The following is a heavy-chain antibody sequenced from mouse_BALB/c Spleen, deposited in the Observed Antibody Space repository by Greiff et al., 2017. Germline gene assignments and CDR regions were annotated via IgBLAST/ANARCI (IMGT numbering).Heavy chain of an antibody. CDR3: ARSMTTATAWFAY. V-gene: IGHV1-4*01. D-gene: IGHD1-2*01. CDR1: GYTFTSYT. CDR2: INPSSGYT. Sequence: QVQLQQSGAELARPGASVKMSCKASGYTFTSYTMHWVKQRPGQGLEWIGYINPSSGYTNYNQKFKDKATLTADKSSSTAYMQLSSLTSEDSAVYYCARSMTTATAWFAYWGQGTLVTVSA. J-gene: IGHJ3*01.